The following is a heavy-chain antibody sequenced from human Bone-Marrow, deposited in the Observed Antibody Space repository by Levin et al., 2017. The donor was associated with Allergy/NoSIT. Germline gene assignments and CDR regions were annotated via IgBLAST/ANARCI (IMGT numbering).Heavy chain of an antibody. Sequence: SQTLSLTCTVSGGSISLYYWSWIRQPPGKGLEWIGYIYDSGTTNYNPSLKSRVTISVDMSKNQFSLKLSSVTAADTAVYYCARYDFWSGDQFDYWGQGTQVTVSS. V-gene: IGHV4-59*01. D-gene: IGHD3-3*01. J-gene: IGHJ4*02. CDR3: ARYDFWSGDQFDY. CDR1: GGSISLYY. CDR2: IYDSGTT.